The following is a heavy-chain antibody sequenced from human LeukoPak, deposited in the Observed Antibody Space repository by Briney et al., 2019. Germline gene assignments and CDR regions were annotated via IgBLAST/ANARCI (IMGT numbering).Heavy chain of an antibody. CDR2: ISDRGTP. CDR1: GYTFTPYH. CDR3: ARVHMGDYGMDV. Sequence: APVKVSCKASGYTFTPYHIHWVRQAPGQGPEWMGYISDRGTPKSAQKFQDRVTVTRDTSITTAYMELNRLKSDDSAVYYCARVHMGDYGMDVWGQGTTVTVSS. V-gene: IGHV1-2*02. J-gene: IGHJ6*02.